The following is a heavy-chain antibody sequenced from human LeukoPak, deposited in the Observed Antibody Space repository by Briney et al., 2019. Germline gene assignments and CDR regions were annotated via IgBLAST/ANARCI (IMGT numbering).Heavy chain of an antibody. D-gene: IGHD2-8*01. CDR3: ARDKADIVLMVYATPPLGY. CDR2: INPNSGGT. V-gene: IGHV1-2*02. Sequence: ASVKVSCKASGYTFTGYYMHWVRQAPGQGLEWMGWINPNSGGTNYAQKFQGRVTMTRDTSISTAYMELSRLRSDDTAVYYCARDKADIVLMVYATPPLGYWGQGTLVTVSS. J-gene: IGHJ4*02. CDR1: GYTFTGYY.